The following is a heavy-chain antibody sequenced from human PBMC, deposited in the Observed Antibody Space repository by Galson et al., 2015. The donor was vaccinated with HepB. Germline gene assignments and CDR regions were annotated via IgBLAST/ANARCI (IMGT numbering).Heavy chain of an antibody. D-gene: IGHD6-19*01. Sequence: PGKGLEWVSAISGSGGSTYYADSVKGRFTISRDNSKNTLYLQMNSLRAEDTAVYYCAKGSRIAVADTTRYYYYYMDVWGKGTTVTVSS. V-gene: IGHV3-23*01. CDR2: ISGSGGST. CDR3: AKGSRIAVADTTRYYYYYMDV. J-gene: IGHJ6*03.